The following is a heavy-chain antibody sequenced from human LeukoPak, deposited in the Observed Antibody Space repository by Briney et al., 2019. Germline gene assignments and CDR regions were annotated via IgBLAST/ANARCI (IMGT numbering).Heavy chain of an antibody. J-gene: IGHJ4*02. CDR2: FDPEDGEA. CDR3: ATDIQQLVLFAY. D-gene: IGHD6-13*01. V-gene: IGHV1-24*01. CDR1: VYSLSEVS. Sequence: ASVKVSCKVSVYSLSEVSMHWVRQAPGQGLEWMGSFDPEDGEAIYAQRFQGRVTMTEDTSTNTAYMEVNSLRSEDTAVYYCATDIQQLVLFAYWGQGTLVTVSS.